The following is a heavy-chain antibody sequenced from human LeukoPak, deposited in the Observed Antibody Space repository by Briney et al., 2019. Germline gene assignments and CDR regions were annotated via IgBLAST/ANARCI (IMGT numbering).Heavy chain of an antibody. D-gene: IGHD3-3*01. CDR3: ARDHGDDAFDI. Sequence: ASVTVSCKASVYTFTNYYIHWVRQAPGQGLEWMGWINSNRGGTNYAKKFQGRVTMTSHTSISTAYMELRSVRSDDTAVYYCARDHGDDAFDIWGPGTMVTVSS. CDR1: VYTFTNYY. J-gene: IGHJ3*02. CDR2: INSNRGGT. V-gene: IGHV1-2*02.